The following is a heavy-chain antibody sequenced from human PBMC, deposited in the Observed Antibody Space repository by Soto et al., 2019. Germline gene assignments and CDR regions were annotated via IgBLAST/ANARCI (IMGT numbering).Heavy chain of an antibody. D-gene: IGHD3-22*01. CDR2: INAGNGNT. Sequence: QVQLVQSGAEVKKPGASVKVSCKASGYTFTSYAMHWVRQAPGQRLEWMGWINAGNGNTKYSKKFQGRVTITRDTSASTAYMERSSLRSEDTAVYYWARTSGYYWSDYWGQGTLVTVSS. CDR1: GYTFTSYA. J-gene: IGHJ4*02. V-gene: IGHV1-3*01. CDR3: ARTSGYYWSDY.